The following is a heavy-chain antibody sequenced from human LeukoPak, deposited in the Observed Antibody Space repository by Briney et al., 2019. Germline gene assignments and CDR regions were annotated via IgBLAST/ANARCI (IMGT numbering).Heavy chain of an antibody. J-gene: IGHJ4*02. D-gene: IGHD2-2*01. V-gene: IGHV1-24*01. CDR2: FDPEDGET. CDR3: ATRPYCSSTSCLFWEDY. Sequence: ASVKVSCKVSGYTLTELSMHWVRQAPGKGLEWMGGFDPEDGETIYAQKFQGRVTMTEDTSTDTAYMELSSLRSEDTAVYYCATRPYCSSTSCLFWEDYWGQGTLVTVPS. CDR1: GYTLTELS.